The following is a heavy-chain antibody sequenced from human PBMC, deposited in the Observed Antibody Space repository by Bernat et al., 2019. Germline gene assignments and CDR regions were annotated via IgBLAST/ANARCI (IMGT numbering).Heavy chain of an antibody. CDR1: GFTFSSYG. V-gene: IGHV3-30*18. J-gene: IGHJ4*02. Sequence: VQLLESGGGVVQPGRSLRLSCAASGFTFSSYGMHWVRQAPGKGLEWVAVISYDGSNKYYADSVKGRFTISRDNSKNTLYLQMNSLRAEDTAVYYCAKGGIQLFDYWGQGTLVTVSS. CDR3: AKGGIQLFDY. D-gene: IGHD5-18*01. CDR2: ISYDGSNK.